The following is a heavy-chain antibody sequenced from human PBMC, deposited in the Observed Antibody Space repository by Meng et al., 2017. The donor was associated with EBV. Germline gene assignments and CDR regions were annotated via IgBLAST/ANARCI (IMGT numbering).Heavy chain of an antibody. D-gene: IGHD3-10*01. V-gene: IGHV1-69*01. CDR2: IIPIFGTA. Sequence: QVQLVQSGAEVKKAGSSAKVSCKASGGTFSSYAISWVRQAPGQGLEWMGGIIPIFGTANYAQKLQGRVTITADESTSTAYMELSSLRSEDTAVYYCARGYYGSGSYYEVDYWGQGTLVTVSS. J-gene: IGHJ4*02. CDR3: ARGYYGSGSYYEVDY. CDR1: GGTFSSYA.